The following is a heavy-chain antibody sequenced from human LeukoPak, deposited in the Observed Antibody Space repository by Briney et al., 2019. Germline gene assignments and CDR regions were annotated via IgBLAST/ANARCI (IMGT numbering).Heavy chain of an antibody. Sequence: GGSLRLSCAASGFTFINYSMNWVRQAPGKGLEWVSSISGSSTYIYYADSVKGRFTISGDNAKNSLYLQMNSLRAEDTAVYYCAREVEYTSSLSIDYWGQGTLVTVSP. CDR2: ISGSSTYI. CDR3: AREVEYTSSLSIDY. CDR1: GFTFINYS. J-gene: IGHJ4*02. D-gene: IGHD6-6*01. V-gene: IGHV3-21*06.